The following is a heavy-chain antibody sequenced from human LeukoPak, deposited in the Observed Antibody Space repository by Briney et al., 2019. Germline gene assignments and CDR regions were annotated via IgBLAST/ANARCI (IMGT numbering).Heavy chain of an antibody. Sequence: PSETLSLTCTVSGGSITSNYGSWSRHPAGKRLEWIGRMYPSGITTSNPSLQSRVTMSADPSKNQFSVKLSSMTASDTAVYYCAKEGAIGGLFLLGVFAIWGQGKMVTVSS. D-gene: IGHD3-16*01. V-gene: IGHV4-4*07. CDR3: AKEGAIGGLFLLGVFAI. CDR2: MYPSGIT. J-gene: IGHJ3*02. CDR1: GGSITSNY.